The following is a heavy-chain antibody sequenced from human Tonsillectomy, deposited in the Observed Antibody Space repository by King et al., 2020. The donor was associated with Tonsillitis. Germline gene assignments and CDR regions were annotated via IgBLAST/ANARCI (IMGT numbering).Heavy chain of an antibody. CDR1: GFSLGTSEMC. J-gene: IGHJ4*02. CDR3: ARSPPPLPTSMGTRPFFFDF. V-gene: IGHV2-70*01. D-gene: IGHD7-27*01. Sequence: VTLKESGPALVKPTQTLTLTCTFSGFSLGTSEMCVSWIRQAPGKALEWLALIDWDDDKYYNPNLKPRLTVSMDTSKDQVVLTMTNMDPADTATYYCARSPPPLPTSMGTRPFFFDFWGQGTPVTVSS. CDR2: IDWDDDK.